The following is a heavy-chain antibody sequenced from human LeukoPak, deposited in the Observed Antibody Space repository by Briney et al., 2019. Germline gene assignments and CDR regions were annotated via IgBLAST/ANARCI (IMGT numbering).Heavy chain of an antibody. CDR2: ISWNSGSI. J-gene: IGHJ4*02. Sequence: PGRSLRLSCAASGFTFDDYAMHWVRQAPGKGLEWVSGISWNSGSIGYADSVKGRFTISRDNAKNSLYLQMNSLRAEDTAVYYCAKSLVGATTSRYYFDYWGQGTLVTVSS. CDR3: AKSLVGATTSRYYFDY. V-gene: IGHV3-9*01. CDR1: GFTFDDYA. D-gene: IGHD1-26*01.